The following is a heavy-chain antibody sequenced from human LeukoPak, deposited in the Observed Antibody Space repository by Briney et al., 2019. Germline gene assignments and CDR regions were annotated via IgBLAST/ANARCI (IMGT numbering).Heavy chain of an antibody. CDR2: ISYDGSNK. Sequence: GRSLRLSCAASGFTFSSYAMHWVRQAPGKGLEWVAVISYDGSNKYYADSVKGRFTISRDNSKNTLYLQMNSLRAEDTAVYYCARIRHYGSAYYYYYGMDDWGQGTTVTVSS. D-gene: IGHD3-10*01. V-gene: IGHV3-30*04. CDR1: GFTFSSYA. J-gene: IGHJ6*02. CDR3: ARIRHYGSAYYYYYGMDD.